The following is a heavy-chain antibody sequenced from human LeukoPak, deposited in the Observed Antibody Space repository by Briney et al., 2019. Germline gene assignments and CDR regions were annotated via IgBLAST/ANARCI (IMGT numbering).Heavy chain of an antibody. J-gene: IGHJ3*02. CDR3: ARSVQITIFGVDEDAFDI. V-gene: IGHV3-74*01. Sequence: PGGSLRLSCAASGFTFSSYWMHWVRQVPGKGLVWVSHINIDGSSTTYADSVKGRFTISRDNAKNTLYLQMNSLRAEDTAVYYCARSVQITIFGVDEDAFDIWGQGTMVTVSS. D-gene: IGHD3-3*01. CDR2: INIDGSST. CDR1: GFTFSSYW.